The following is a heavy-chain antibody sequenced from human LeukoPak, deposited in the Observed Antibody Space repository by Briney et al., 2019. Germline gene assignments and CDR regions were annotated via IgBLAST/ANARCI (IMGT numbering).Heavy chain of an antibody. D-gene: IGHD5-18*01. J-gene: IGHJ4*02. CDR1: GFTVSNNY. V-gene: IGHV3-53*01. Sequence: GGSLRLSCAASGFTVSNNYRTWVRQAPGGGQEWVSIVYSGGSTYYEDSGKGRFTISRDNSKNQLCLQMNSVRAEDTSVYYCASMDTALVHFDYWGQGTLVTVSS. CDR2: VYSGGST. CDR3: ASMDTALVHFDY.